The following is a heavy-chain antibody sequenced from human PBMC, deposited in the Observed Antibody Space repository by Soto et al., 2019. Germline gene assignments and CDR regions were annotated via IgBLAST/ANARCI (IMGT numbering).Heavy chain of an antibody. CDR1: GFLFSDHY. J-gene: IGHJ4*02. CDR2: SRNEANSYTT. D-gene: IGHD2-15*01. V-gene: IGHV3-72*01. Sequence: PGGSLRLSCAASGFLFSDHYMDWVRQAPGKGLECVGRSRNEANSYTTEYAPSVRGRFTISRDDSKDSLYLQMDSLDTEDTAVYYCAKVERSRYYFDFWGKGTLVTVSS. CDR3: AKVERSRYYFDF.